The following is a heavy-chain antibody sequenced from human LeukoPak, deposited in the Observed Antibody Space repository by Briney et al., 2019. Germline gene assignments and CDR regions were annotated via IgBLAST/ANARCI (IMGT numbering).Heavy chain of an antibody. D-gene: IGHD3-9*01. V-gene: IGHV3-11*01. CDR1: GFTFSDYY. CDR3: ARWALRYFDWLLYSDYYFDY. Sequence: GGSLRLSCAASGFTFSDYYMSWIRQAPGKGLEGVSYISSSGSTIYYADSVKGRFTIYRDNAKNSLYLQMNSLRDEDTAVYYCARWALRYFDWLLYSDYYFDYWGQGTLVTVSS. J-gene: IGHJ4*02. CDR2: ISSSGSTI.